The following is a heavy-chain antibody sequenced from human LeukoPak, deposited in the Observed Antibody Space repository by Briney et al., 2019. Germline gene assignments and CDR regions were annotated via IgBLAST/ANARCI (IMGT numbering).Heavy chain of an antibody. V-gene: IGHV4-34*01. CDR3: ATRYDFWSGYYT. CDR1: GGSFSGYY. J-gene: IGHJ5*02. CDR2: INRSGST. D-gene: IGHD3-3*01. Sequence: SETLSLTCAVYGGSFSGYYWSWIRQPPGEGPEWIGEINRSGSTNYSPSLKSRVTISVDTSKNQFSLRLTSVTAADTAVYYCATRYDFWSGYYTWGQGALVTVSS.